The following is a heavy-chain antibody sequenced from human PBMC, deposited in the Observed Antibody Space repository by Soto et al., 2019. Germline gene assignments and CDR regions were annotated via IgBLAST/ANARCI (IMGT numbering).Heavy chain of an antibody. V-gene: IGHV2-70*01. CDR2: INWDNNE. J-gene: IGHJ4*02. CDR1: GFSLSTLGTC. Sequence: SGPTLVNPIQTLTLTCTFSGFSLSTLGTCVTWIRQPPGKALEWLALINWDNNEYYNPSLKTRLTISRDTSKNQVVLTMTNVDPVDTATYYCARIPHYSDSYYMDYWGQGTLVTVSS. D-gene: IGHD2-21*01. CDR3: ARIPHYSDSYYMDY.